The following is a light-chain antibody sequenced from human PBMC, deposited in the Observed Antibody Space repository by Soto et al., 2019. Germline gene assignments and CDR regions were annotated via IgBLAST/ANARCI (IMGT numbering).Light chain of an antibody. CDR3: QKSSSYS. CDR2: HDY. Sequence: IRINLSPSTXRAAPRHRVPIPCRDSQSISNWLAWYQKKQGXAXXXLIYHDYSLESGIPSRFSGSGYGTELTLSIRSLTPDHFATSYCQKSSSYSFGDRTQVDI. V-gene: IGKV1-5*01. J-gene: IGKJ1*01. CDR1: QSISNW.